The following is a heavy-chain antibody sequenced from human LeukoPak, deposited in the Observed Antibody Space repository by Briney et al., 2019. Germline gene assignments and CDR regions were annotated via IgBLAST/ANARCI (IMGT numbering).Heavy chain of an antibody. V-gene: IGHV4-31*03. CDR1: GGSISIGGYY. CDR2: IYYSGST. J-gene: IGHJ4*02. D-gene: IGHD3-16*01. CDR3: ATGGGYEERFDY. Sequence: SQTLSLTCTVSGGSISIGGYYWSWIRQHPGKGLEWIGYIYYSGSTYYNPSLKSRVTISVDTSKNQFSLKLSSVTAADTAVYYCATGGGYEERFDYWGQGTLVTVSS.